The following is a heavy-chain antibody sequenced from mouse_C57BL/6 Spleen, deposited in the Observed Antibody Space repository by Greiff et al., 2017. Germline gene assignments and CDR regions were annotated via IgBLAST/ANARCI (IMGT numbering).Heavy chain of an antibody. V-gene: IGHV3-6*01. Sequence: VQLKESGPGLVKPSQSLSLTCSVTGYSITSGYYWNWIRQFPGNKLEWMGYISYDGSNNYNPSLKNRISITRDTSKNQFFLKLNSVTTEDTATYCCARDYGSSGFDYWGQGTTLTVSS. CDR3: ARDYGSSGFDY. CDR1: GYSITSGYY. J-gene: IGHJ2*01. D-gene: IGHD1-1*01. CDR2: ISYDGSN.